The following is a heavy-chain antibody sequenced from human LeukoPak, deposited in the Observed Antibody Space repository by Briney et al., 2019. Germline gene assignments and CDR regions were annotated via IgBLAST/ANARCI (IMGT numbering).Heavy chain of an antibody. CDR2: IYYSGST. J-gene: IGHJ5*02. CDR3: ARGGYCSGGSCATGQWFDP. D-gene: IGHD2-15*01. V-gene: IGHV4-31*03. CDR1: GGSISSGGYY. Sequence: SETLSLTCTVSGGSISSGGYYWSWIRQLPGKGLEWIGYIYYSGSTYYNPSLKSRVTISVDTSKNQFSLKLSSVTAADTAVYYCARGGYCSGGSCATGQWFDPWGQGTLVTVSS.